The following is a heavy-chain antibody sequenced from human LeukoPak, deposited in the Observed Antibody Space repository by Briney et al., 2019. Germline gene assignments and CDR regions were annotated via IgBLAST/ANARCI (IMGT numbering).Heavy chain of an antibody. CDR2: IYNSGST. D-gene: IGHD1-14*01. CDR1: GDSVSRATYY. J-gene: IGHJ4*02. Sequence: SETLRLSCTVSGDSVSRATYYWSWIRQPAGKGLEWIGRIYNSGSTNINPSFKSRVTISIDTSKNQFSLRLTSLTAADTAIYFCARADNSYGTFHSLGLGALVTVSS. V-gene: IGHV4-61*02. CDR3: ARADNSYGTFHS.